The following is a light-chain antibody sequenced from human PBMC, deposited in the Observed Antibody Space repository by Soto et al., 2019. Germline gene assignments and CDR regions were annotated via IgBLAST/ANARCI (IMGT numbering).Light chain of an antibody. V-gene: IGKV4-1*01. CDR1: QSVLYSSNNKNY. CDR2: LAS. J-gene: IGKJ1*01. Sequence: DIVMTQSPDSLAVSLGERATINCKSSQSVLYSSNNKNYLAWYQQKPGQPPKLLIYLASTRDSGVPDQVSGSGSGTASTLTIRSVQVEDVSVYCCQQYYSTPRTFGQGTKVEIK. CDR3: QQYYSTPRT.